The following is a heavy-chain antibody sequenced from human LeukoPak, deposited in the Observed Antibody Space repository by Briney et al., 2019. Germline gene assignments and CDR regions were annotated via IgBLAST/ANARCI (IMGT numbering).Heavy chain of an antibody. D-gene: IGHD3-22*01. CDR1: GGTFSSYA. CDR2: IIPIFGTA. V-gene: IGHV1-69*13. J-gene: IGHJ4*02. CDR3: ARDGDDYYDSSGYYSTFDY. Sequence: SVKVSCKASGGTFSSYAISWVRQAPGQGLEWMGGIIPIFGTANYAQKFRGRVTITADESTSTAYMELSSLRSEDTAVYYCARDGDDYYDSSGYYSTFDYWGQGTLVTVSS.